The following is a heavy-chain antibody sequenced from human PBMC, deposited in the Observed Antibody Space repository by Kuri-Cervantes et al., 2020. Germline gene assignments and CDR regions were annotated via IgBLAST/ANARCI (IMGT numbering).Heavy chain of an antibody. V-gene: IGHV5-51*01. CDR2: IYPGDSDT. D-gene: IGHD1-26*01. Sequence: GGSLRLSCKGSGFSFTSYWIGWVRQMPGKGLEWMGIIYPGDSDTRYSPSFQGQVAISADKSISTAYLQWSSLKASDTAMYYCARHYRPELERDAFDIWGQGTMVTVSS. CDR1: GFSFTSYW. J-gene: IGHJ3*02. CDR3: ARHYRPELERDAFDI.